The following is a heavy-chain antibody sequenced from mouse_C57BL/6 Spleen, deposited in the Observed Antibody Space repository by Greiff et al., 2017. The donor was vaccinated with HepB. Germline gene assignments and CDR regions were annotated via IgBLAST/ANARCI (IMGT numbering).Heavy chain of an antibody. V-gene: IGHV1-22*01. CDR2: INPNNGGT. CDR3: ARSGYYGSRGYYFDY. CDR1: GYTFTDYN. D-gene: IGHD1-1*01. J-gene: IGHJ2*01. Sequence: VQLQQSGPELVKPGASVKMSCKASGYTFTDYNMHWVKQSHGKSLEWIGYINPNNGGTSYNQKFKGKATLTVNKSSSTAYMELRSLTSEDSAVYYCARSGYYGSRGYYFDYWGQGTTLTVSS.